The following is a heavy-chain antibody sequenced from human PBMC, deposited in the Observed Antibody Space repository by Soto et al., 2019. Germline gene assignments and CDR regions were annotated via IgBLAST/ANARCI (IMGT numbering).Heavy chain of an antibody. V-gene: IGHV4-39*01. CDR1: GGSISSSSYY. D-gene: IGHD1-26*01. Sequence: QLQLQESGPGLVKPSETLSLTCTVSGGSISSSSYYWGWIRQPPGKGLEWIGSIYYSGSTYYNPSLKSRVTISVDTSKNQFSLKLSSVTAADTAVYYCARQYSRFRGYFDYWGQGTLVTVSS. CDR3: ARQYSRFRGYFDY. J-gene: IGHJ4*02. CDR2: IYYSGST.